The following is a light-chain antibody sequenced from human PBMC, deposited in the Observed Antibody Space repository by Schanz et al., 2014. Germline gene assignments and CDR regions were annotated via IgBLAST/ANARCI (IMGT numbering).Light chain of an antibody. Sequence: QSVLTQPPSASGTPGQRVTISCSGSSSNIGGHTVNWYQQLPGTAPKLLIYSSNQRPSGVPDRLSGSKSGTSASLAISGLRSEDEADYYCAAWDDSLNGWVFGGGTKLTVL. V-gene: IGLV1-44*01. CDR1: SSNIGGHT. J-gene: IGLJ3*02. CDR3: AAWDDSLNGWV. CDR2: SSN.